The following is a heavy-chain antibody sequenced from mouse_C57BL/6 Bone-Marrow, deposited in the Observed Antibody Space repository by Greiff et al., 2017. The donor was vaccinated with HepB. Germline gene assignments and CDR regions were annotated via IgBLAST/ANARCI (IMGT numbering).Heavy chain of an antibody. J-gene: IGHJ3*01. Sequence: VKLQQPGAELVMPGASVKLSCKASGYTFTSYWMHWVKQRPGQGLEWIGEIDPSDSYTNYNQKFKGKSTLTVDKSSSTAYMQLSSLTSEDSAVYYCARGWDYDGFAYWGQGTLVTVSA. D-gene: IGHD2-4*01. CDR2: IDPSDSYT. V-gene: IGHV1-69*01. CDR1: GYTFTSYW. CDR3: ARGWDYDGFAY.